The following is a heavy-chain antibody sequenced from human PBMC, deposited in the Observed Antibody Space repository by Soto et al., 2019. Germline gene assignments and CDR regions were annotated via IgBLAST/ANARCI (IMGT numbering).Heavy chain of an antibody. CDR2: ISSSGSTI. D-gene: IGHD3-9*01. V-gene: IGHV3-48*03. CDR3: ARDSYYDILTGYPALDY. CDR1: GFTFSSYE. J-gene: IGHJ4*02. Sequence: PGGSLRLSCAASGFTFSSYEMNWVRQAPGKGLEWVPYISSSGSTIYYADSVKGRSTISRDNAKNSLYLQMNSLRAEDTAVYYCARDSYYDILTGYPALDYWGQGTLVTVSS.